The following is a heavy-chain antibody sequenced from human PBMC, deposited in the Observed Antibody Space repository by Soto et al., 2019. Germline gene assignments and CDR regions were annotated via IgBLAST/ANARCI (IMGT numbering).Heavy chain of an antibody. CDR3: AREVPYGYSRFDY. CDR1: GGTFSSYA. CDR2: IIPMYGPA. D-gene: IGHD5-18*01. Sequence: QVPLVQSGAEVKKPGSSVTVSCKASGGTFSSYAIHWVRQAPGQGLEWMGGIIPMYGPAKYAQRFQGRVTITADESTTTAYMELSSLTSEDTAIYFCAREVPYGYSRFDYWGQGTLVTVSS. J-gene: IGHJ4*02. V-gene: IGHV1-69*01.